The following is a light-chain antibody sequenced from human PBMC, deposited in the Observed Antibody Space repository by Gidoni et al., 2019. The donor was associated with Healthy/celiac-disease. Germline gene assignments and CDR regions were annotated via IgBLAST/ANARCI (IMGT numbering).Light chain of an antibody. J-gene: IGKJ1*01. Sequence: DIQLTQSQSFLSASVGDRVTITCRASQGISSYLAWYQQKPGKAPKLMIYAASTLQSGVPSRFSGSGSGTEFTLTISSLQPEDFATYYCQQLNSYPLFGQGTKVEIK. CDR3: QQLNSYPL. CDR1: QGISSY. V-gene: IGKV1-9*01. CDR2: AAS.